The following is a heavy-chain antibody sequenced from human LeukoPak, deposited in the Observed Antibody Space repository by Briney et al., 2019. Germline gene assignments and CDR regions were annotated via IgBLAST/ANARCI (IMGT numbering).Heavy chain of an antibody. J-gene: IGHJ3*02. V-gene: IGHV3-21*01. D-gene: IGHD6-13*01. CDR1: GFTFSSYS. CDR2: ISSSSSYI. CDR3: ARGASADQDAFDI. Sequence: GGSLRLSCAASGFTFSSYSMNWVRQAPGKGLEWVSSISSSSSYINYADSVKGRFTISRDNAKNTLYLQMNSLRAEDTAVYYCARGASADQDAFDIWARGTVVSVSS.